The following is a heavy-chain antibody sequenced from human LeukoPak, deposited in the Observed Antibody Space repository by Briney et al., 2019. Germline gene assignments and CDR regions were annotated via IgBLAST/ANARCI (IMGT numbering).Heavy chain of an antibody. Sequence: SETLSLTCTVSGGSISSYYWSWIRQPPGKGLEWIGYIYYSGSTNYNPSLKSRVTISVDTSKNQFSLKLSSVTAADTAVYYCARGRIAAAGYFDYWGQGTLVTVSS. CDR1: GGSISSYY. J-gene: IGHJ4*02. V-gene: IGHV4-59*01. CDR3: ARGRIAAAGYFDY. CDR2: IYYSGST. D-gene: IGHD6-13*01.